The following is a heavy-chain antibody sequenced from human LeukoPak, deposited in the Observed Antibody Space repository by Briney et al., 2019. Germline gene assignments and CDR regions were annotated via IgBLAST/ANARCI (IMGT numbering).Heavy chain of an antibody. CDR2: ISDRGGNT. CDR3: ARDGDGLRYFDWLNHWYFDL. Sequence: GGSLRLSCAASGFPFSSYAMSWVRQAPGKGLEWVSSISDRGGNTYYPDSVMGRFTISRDNAKNSLYLQMNSLRAEDTAVYYCARDGDGLRYFDWLNHWYFDLWGRGTLVTVSS. D-gene: IGHD3-9*01. J-gene: IGHJ2*01. CDR1: GFPFSSYA. V-gene: IGHV3-23*01.